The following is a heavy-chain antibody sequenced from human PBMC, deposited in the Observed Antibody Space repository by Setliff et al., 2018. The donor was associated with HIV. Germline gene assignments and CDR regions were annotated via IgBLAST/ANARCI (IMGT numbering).Heavy chain of an antibody. V-gene: IGHV3-7*01. CDR3: ARDGAYNIFTGLVAFDY. J-gene: IGHJ4*02. D-gene: IGHD3-9*01. Sequence: GGSLRLSCAASGFTFTSYWMIWVRQAPGKGLEWVANINQDGNEKNYVDSVKGRFSISRDNAENSLFLQLNSLRAEDAAVYYCARDGAYNIFTGLVAFDYWGQGTLVTVSS. CDR1: GFTFTSYW. CDR2: INQDGNEK.